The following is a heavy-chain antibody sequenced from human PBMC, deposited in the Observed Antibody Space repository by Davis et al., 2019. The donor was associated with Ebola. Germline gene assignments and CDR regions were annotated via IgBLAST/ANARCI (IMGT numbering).Heavy chain of an antibody. CDR1: GFSLRSPAVG. J-gene: IGHJ4*01. D-gene: IGHD5-12*01. Sequence: SGPTLVKPTQTLTLTCTFSGFSLRSPAVGVGWIRQPPGQAPEWLALIYWDDSKIYSPSLKSRLTITKDTSKNQVVLTMTNMHPVDTATYYCAHGAGWLSDYWGHGILVTVSS. CDR3: AHGAGWLSDY. V-gene: IGHV2-5*02. CDR2: IYWDDSK.